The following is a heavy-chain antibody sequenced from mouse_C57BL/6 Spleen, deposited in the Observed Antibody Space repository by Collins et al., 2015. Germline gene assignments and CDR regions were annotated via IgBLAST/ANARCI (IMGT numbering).Heavy chain of an antibody. J-gene: IGHJ3*01. CDR2: INTYTGEP. CDR3: ARNYGSSLAWFAY. D-gene: IGHD1-1*01. Sequence: KGLKWMGWINTYTGEPTYADDFKGRFAFSLGTSASTAYLQINNLKNEDMATYFCARNYGSSLAWFAYWGQGTLVTVSA. V-gene: IGHV9-1*02.